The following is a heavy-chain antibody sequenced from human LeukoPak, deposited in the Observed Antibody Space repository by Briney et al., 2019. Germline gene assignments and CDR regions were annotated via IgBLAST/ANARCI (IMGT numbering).Heavy chain of an antibody. Sequence: PGGSLRLSCAASGFSFENYNMHWVRQPPGKGLEWVSLISWDGDTTHFADSVKGRFNISRDNSKYSLYLQMNSLRTEDTSLYYCATGPTSTRFEYWGKGTLVTVSP. D-gene: IGHD1-1*01. J-gene: IGHJ4*02. CDR3: ATGPTSTRFEY. CDR2: ISWDGDTT. V-gene: IGHV3-43*01. CDR1: GFSFENYN.